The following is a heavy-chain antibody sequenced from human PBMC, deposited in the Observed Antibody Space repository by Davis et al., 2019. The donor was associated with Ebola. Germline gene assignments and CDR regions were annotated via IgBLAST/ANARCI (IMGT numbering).Heavy chain of an antibody. J-gene: IGHJ4*02. CDR3: ARMQLIRFLEWSSFDY. CDR1: GFTFSSYE. D-gene: IGHD3-3*01. Sequence: PGGSLRLSCAASGFTFSSYEMNWVRQAPGKGLEWVSYISSSGSTIYYADSVKGRFTISRDNAKNSLYLQMNSLRAEDTAVYYCARMQLIRFLEWSSFDYWGQGTLVTVSS. V-gene: IGHV3-48*03. CDR2: ISSSGSTI.